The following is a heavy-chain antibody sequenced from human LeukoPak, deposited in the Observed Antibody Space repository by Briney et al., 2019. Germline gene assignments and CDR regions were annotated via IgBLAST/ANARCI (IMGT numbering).Heavy chain of an antibody. J-gene: IGHJ1*01. CDR3: ATWEDCSSTSCSEYFQH. CDR1: GYTLTELS. Sequence: ASVKVSCKVSGYTLTELSMHWVRQAPGKGLEWMGGFDPEDGETIYAQKFQGRVTMTEDTSTDTAYMELSSLRSEDTAVYYCATWEDCSSTSCSEYFQHWGQGTLVTVSS. CDR2: FDPEDGET. D-gene: IGHD2-2*01. V-gene: IGHV1-24*01.